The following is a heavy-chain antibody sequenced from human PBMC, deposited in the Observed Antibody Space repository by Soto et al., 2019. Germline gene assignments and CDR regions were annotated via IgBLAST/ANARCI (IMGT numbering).Heavy chain of an antibody. Sequence: SVKVSCKASGVTFNRQDMRWVRQAPGQGLEWMGGIIPMFGTPHYAEKFQDRVTITADESTGTAYLELSSLTSEDTAVYYCATGEGRDGYSFDYWGPGTLVTVSS. CDR3: ATGEGRDGYSFDY. CDR2: IIPMFGTP. CDR1: GVTFNRQD. J-gene: IGHJ4*02. V-gene: IGHV1-69*13. D-gene: IGHD5-12*01.